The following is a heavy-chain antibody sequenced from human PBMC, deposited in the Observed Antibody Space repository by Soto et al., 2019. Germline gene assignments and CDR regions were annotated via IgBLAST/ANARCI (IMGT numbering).Heavy chain of an antibody. V-gene: IGHV5-51*01. CDR1: GYSFTSYW. Sequence: PGESLKISCKGSGYSFTSYWIGWVRQMPGKGLEWMGIIYPGDSDTRYSPSFQGQVTISADKSISTAYLQWSSLKASDTAMYYCARQGRFLEPHYYYMDVWGKGTTVTVSS. D-gene: IGHD3-3*01. CDR3: ARQGRFLEPHYYYMDV. J-gene: IGHJ6*03. CDR2: IYPGDSDT.